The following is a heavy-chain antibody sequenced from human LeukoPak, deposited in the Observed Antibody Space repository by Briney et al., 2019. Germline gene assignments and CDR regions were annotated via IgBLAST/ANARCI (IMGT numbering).Heavy chain of an antibody. J-gene: IGHJ5*02. V-gene: IGHV4-39*01. Sequence: KPSETLSLTCTVSGGSFSSSSYYWGWIRQPPGKGLEWIGSIYYSESTHYNPSLKSRVTISVDTSKNQFSLRLSSVTAADTAVYYCARQTIVVVEVGWFDPWGQGTLVTVSS. CDR3: ARQTIVVVEVGWFDP. CDR2: IYYSEST. CDR1: GGSFSSSSYY. D-gene: IGHD2-2*01.